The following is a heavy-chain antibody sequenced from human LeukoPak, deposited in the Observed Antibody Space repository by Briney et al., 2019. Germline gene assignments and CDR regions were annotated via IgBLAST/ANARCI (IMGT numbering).Heavy chain of an antibody. D-gene: IGHD1-26*01. V-gene: IGHV4-39*07. Sequence: SETLSLTCTVAGGSISSSSHYWGWIRQPPGKGLEWIGEINHSGSTNYNPSLKSRITISVDTSKNQFSLKLSSVTAADTAVYYCARGRELLRPTRGGSYYFDYWGQGTLVTVSS. CDR3: ARGRELLRPTRGGSYYFDY. CDR2: INHSGST. CDR1: GGSISSSSHY. J-gene: IGHJ4*02.